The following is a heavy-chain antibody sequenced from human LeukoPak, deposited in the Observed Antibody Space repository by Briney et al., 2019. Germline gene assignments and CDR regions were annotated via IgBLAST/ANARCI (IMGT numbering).Heavy chain of an antibody. CDR2: IYPGDSDT. J-gene: IGHJ4*02. CDR1: GYSFTNYW. Sequence: GESLKISCKGSGYSFTNYWIGWVRQLPEKGLEWMGIIYPGDSDTRYSPSFQGQVAISADRSINTAYLQWSSLRASDSAMYYCATSRSGYSYGYPLDYWGQETLVAVSS. V-gene: IGHV5-51*01. D-gene: IGHD5-18*01. CDR3: ATSRSGYSYGYPLDY.